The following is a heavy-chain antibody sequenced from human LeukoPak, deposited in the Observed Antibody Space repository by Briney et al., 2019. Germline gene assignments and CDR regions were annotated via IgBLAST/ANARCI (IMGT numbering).Heavy chain of an antibody. D-gene: IGHD3-16*01. V-gene: IGHV4-59*01. CDR2: IYYSGST. CDR1: GGSISSYY. Sequence: SETLSLTCTVSGGSISSYYWSWIRQPPGKGLEWIGYIYYSGSTNYNPSLKSRVTISVDTSKNQFSLKLSPVTAADTAVYYCARGGDYVWGSYFSNNWFDPWGQGTLVTVSS. CDR3: ARGGDYVWGSYFSNNWFDP. J-gene: IGHJ5*02.